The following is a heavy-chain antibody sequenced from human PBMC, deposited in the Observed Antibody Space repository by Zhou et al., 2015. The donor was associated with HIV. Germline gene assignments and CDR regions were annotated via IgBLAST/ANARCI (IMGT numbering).Heavy chain of an antibody. Sequence: QVQLVQSGAEVKKPGSSVKVSCRASGGTLGNYGISWVRQAPGQGLEWMGGIIPIFGTASYAQRFQGRVTITADKSTSTAYMELSGLTSEDTAIYYCTRGRWEVPDAYWGQGSLVTVSP. V-gene: IGHV1-69*06. CDR2: IIPIFGTA. D-gene: IGHD1-26*01. CDR3: TRGRWEVPDAY. CDR1: GGTLGNYG. J-gene: IGHJ4*02.